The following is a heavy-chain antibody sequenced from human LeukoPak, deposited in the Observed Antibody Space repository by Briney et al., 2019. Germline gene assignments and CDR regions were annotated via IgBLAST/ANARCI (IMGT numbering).Heavy chain of an antibody. CDR2: INGDGSST. J-gene: IGHJ2*01. D-gene: IGHD6-25*01. V-gene: IGHV3-74*01. CDR3: ARGPPWYFDL. CDR1: GFTFSRYW. Sequence: GGSLRLSCAASGFTFSRYWMHWVSQAPGKWLVWVSRINGDGSSTAYADSVKGRFTISRDNAKNTLYLQMNSLTAEDTAVYYCARGPPWYFDLWGRGTLVTVSS.